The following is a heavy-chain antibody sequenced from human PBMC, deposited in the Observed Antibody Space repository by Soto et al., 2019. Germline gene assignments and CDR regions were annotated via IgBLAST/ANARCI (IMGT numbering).Heavy chain of an antibody. CDR1: GFTLSDHY. D-gene: IGHD1-26*01. J-gene: IGHJ4*02. CDR3: VRWDSGNPEN. V-gene: IGHV3-72*01. Sequence: EVQLVESGGGLVQPGGSLRLSCVVSGFTLSDHYIDWVRQAPGKGLEWVGRTKNKAQRYTTVYAASVKGRFTISRDDSENSVYLQMNSLKTEDTAVYYCVRWDSGNPENWGQGTLVTVSS. CDR2: TKNKAQRYTT.